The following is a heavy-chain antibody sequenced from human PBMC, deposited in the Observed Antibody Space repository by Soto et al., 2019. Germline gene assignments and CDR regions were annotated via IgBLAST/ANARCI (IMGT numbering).Heavy chain of an antibody. Sequence: GGSLRLSCATSGFTVNSNYMSWVRQAPGKGLEWVSVIYGDGSTYHADSVKGRFTISRHNSKNTLYLQMNSLRPEDTAVYYCARVVGTTTRYYYGMDVWGQGTTVTVSS. D-gene: IGHD1-1*01. CDR2: IYGDGST. J-gene: IGHJ6*02. CDR1: GFTVNSNY. CDR3: ARVVGTTTRYYYGMDV. V-gene: IGHV3-53*04.